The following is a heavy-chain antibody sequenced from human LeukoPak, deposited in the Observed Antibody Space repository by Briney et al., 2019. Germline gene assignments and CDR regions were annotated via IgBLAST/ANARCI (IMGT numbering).Heavy chain of an antibody. CDR3: ARHGYSGYDRYFDY. D-gene: IGHD5-12*01. Sequence: SETLSLTCTVSGGSISSGSYYWSWIRQPAGKGLEWIGRIYTSGSTNYNPSLKSRVTMSVDTSKNQFSLKLSSVTAADTAVYYCARHGYSGYDRYFDYWGQGTLVTVSS. CDR2: IYTSGST. CDR1: GGSISSGSYY. J-gene: IGHJ4*02. V-gene: IGHV4-61*02.